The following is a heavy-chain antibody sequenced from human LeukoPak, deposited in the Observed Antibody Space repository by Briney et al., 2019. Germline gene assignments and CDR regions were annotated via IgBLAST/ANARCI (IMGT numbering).Heavy chain of an antibody. CDR3: ARQSYYDSSGPYFDY. CDR1: GGSFSGYY. D-gene: IGHD3-22*01. V-gene: IGHV4-34*01. Sequence: SETLSLTCAVYGGSFSGYYWSWIRQPPGKGLEWIGEINHSGSTNYNPSLKSRVTISVDTSKNQFSLKLSSVTAADTAVYYCARQSYYDSSGPYFDYWGQGTLVTVSS. J-gene: IGHJ4*02. CDR2: INHSGST.